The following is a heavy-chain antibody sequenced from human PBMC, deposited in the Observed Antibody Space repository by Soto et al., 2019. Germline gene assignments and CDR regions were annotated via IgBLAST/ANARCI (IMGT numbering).Heavy chain of an antibody. V-gene: IGHV1-18*01. Sequence: APGKVSRKASGYTFTRYGISWVRQAPGQRLEWMGWINACNGNTKYSQKFQGRVTITRDTSASTAYMELSSLRSEDTAVYYCATSIAAPTLYFDYWGQGTLVTVSS. CDR1: GYTFTRYG. J-gene: IGHJ4*02. CDR3: ATSIAAPTLYFDY. D-gene: IGHD6-6*01. CDR2: INACNGNT.